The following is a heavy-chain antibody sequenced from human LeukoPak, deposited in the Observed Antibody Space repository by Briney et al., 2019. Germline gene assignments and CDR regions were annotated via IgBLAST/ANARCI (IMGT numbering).Heavy chain of an antibody. D-gene: IGHD3-16*02. CDR3: ARVRLDYDYVWGSYRAPSYYYYMDV. CDR2: ISPGDSDT. CDR1: GSSLTNYW. J-gene: IGHJ6*03. Sequence: GESLKISCKGSGSSLTNYWIGWVRQMPGKGLEWMGIISPGDSDTRYSPSFQGQVTISVDKSISTAYLQWNSLQASDTAMYYCARVRLDYDYVWGSYRAPSYYYYMDVWGKGTTVTVSS. V-gene: IGHV5-51*01.